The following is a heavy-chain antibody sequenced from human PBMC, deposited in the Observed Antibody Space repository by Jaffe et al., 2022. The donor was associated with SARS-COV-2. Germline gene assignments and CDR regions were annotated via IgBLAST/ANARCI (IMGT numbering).Heavy chain of an antibody. V-gene: IGHV4-61*02. CDR1: GGSISSGNYY. CDR2: IYTSGST. CDR3: AREYCSGDTCYSQFYFDY. D-gene: IGHD2-15*01. J-gene: IGHJ4*02. Sequence: QVQLQESGPGLVKPSQTLSLTCTVSGGSISSGNYYWSWIRQPAGKGLEWIGRIYTSGSTNYNPSLKSRVTISVDTSKNQFSLKLSSVTAADTAVYYCAREYCSGDTCYSQFYFDYWGQGTLVTVSS.